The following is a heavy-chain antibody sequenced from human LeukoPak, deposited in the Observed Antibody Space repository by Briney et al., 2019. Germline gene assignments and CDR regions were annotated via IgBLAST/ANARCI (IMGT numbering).Heavy chain of an antibody. V-gene: IGHV4-34*01. D-gene: IGHD3-10*01. CDR2: INHSGST. Sequence: SETLSLTCSVSGYSFTSGHYWSWIRPPPGKGLEWIGEINHSGSTNYNPSLKSRVTISVDTSKNQFSLKLSSVTAADTAVYYCHYGSGSSPPDYWGQGTLVTVSS. CDR3: HYGSGSSPPDY. CDR1: GYSFTSGHY. J-gene: IGHJ4*02.